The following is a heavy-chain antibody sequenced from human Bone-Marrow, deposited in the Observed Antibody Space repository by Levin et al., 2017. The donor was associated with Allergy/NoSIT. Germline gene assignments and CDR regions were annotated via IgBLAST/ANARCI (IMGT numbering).Heavy chain of an antibody. D-gene: IGHD2-2*01. Sequence: PGGSLRLSCTTSGFTFSDYYMTWIRQSPGKGLQWISYINSGGDYTHTADSVKGRFTISRDNARNTLYLQMNSLRAEDTAVYHCARGGCSSTSCLDNWGQGILVTVSS. CDR1: GFTFSDYY. CDR2: INSGGDYT. J-gene: IGHJ4*02. V-gene: IGHV3-11*06. CDR3: ARGGCSSTSCLDN.